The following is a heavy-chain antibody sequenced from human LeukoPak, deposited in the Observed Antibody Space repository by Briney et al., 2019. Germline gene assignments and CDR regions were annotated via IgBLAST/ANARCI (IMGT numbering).Heavy chain of an antibody. CDR1: GGSISSSSYY. D-gene: IGHD6-19*01. V-gene: IGHV4-39*01. CDR2: IYYSGST. CDR3: ARRSGYSSGWLDAFDI. J-gene: IGHJ3*02. Sequence: SETLSLTCTVSGGSISSSSYYWGWIRQPPGKGLEWIGSIYYSGSTYYNPSLKSRVTISADTSKNQFSLKLSSVTAADTAVYYCARRSGYSSGWLDAFDIWGQGTMVTVSS.